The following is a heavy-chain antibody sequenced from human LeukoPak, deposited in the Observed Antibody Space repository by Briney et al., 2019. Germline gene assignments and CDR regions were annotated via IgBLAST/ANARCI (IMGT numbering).Heavy chain of an antibody. CDR2: VDPEDGAT. D-gene: IGHD3-10*01. J-gene: IGHJ3*02. Sequence: ASVKVSCKVSGYTFTDYYMHWVQQAPGKGLEWMGLVDPEDGATIYAEKFQGRVTITADTSTDTAYMELSSLRSEDTAVYYCATRGGPGSFDIWGQGTMVTVSS. CDR1: GYTFTDYY. V-gene: IGHV1-69-2*01. CDR3: ATRGGPGSFDI.